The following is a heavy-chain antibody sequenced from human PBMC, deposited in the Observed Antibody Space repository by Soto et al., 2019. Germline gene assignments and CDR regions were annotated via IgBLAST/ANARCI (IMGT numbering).Heavy chain of an antibody. J-gene: IGHJ4*01. CDR1: GYTFTSYG. CDR2: ISAYNGNT. V-gene: IGHV1-18*04. D-gene: IGHD6-19*01. CDR3: ARVRYSSGWPLFDY. Sequence: ASVKVSCKASGYTFTSYGISWVRQAPGQGLEWMGWISAYNGNTNYAQKLQGRVTMTTDTSTSTAYMELRSLRSDDTAVYYCARVRYSSGWPLFDYWGHGTLVTVSS.